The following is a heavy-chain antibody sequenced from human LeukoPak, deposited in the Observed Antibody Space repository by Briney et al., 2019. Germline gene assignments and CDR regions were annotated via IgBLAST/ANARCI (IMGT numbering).Heavy chain of an antibody. CDR2: IIPIFGTA. CDR3: ARSHFCSGGRCYVAAFDI. D-gene: IGHD2-15*01. V-gene: IGHV1-69*05. J-gene: IGHJ3*02. Sequence: ASVKVSCKASGGTFSSYAISWVRQAPGQGLEWMGRIIPIFGTANYAQKFQGSVTITTDASTSTAYMELSSLRSEDTAVYYCARSHFCSGGRCYVAAFDIWGQGTMVTVSS. CDR1: GGTFSSYA.